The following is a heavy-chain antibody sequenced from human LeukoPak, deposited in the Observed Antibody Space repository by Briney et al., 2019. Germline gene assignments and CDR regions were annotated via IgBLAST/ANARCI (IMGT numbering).Heavy chain of an antibody. CDR1: GFTFDDYA. Sequence: GGSLTLSCAASGFTFDDYAMHWVRQAPGKGLEWVSGISWNSGSIGYTHSVKGRFTTSRANATNSLYLQMNSLRAEDTALYYCGKDSGRRWPHGGQGTLVSV. D-gene: IGHD5-12*01. CDR3: GKDSGRRWPH. J-gene: IGHJ4*02. V-gene: IGHV3-9*01. CDR2: ISWNSGSI.